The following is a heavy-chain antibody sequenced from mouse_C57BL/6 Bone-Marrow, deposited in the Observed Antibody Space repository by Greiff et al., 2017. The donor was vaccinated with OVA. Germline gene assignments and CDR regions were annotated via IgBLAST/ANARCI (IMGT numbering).Heavy chain of an antibody. J-gene: IGHJ4*01. CDR2: ISNGGGST. V-gene: IGHV5-12*01. Sequence: DVHLVESGGGLVQPGGSLKLSCAASGFTFSDYYMYWVRQTPEKRLEWVAYISNGGGSTYYPDTVKGRFTISRDNAKNTLYLQMSRLKSEDTAMYYCARQGRAYYDLYYYAMDYWGQGTSVTVSS. D-gene: IGHD2-10*01. CDR3: ARQGRAYYDLYYYAMDY. CDR1: GFTFSDYY.